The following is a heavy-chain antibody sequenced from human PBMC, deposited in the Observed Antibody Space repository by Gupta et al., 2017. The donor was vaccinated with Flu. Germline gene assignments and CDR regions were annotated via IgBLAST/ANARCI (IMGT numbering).Heavy chain of an antibody. J-gene: IGHJ5*02. Sequence: QVQLQQWGAGLLKHSETLSLTCAVDGGSFSGYYWSWIRQPPGKGLEWIGEIRHSGSTNYNPSLKSRVTISADPSKRQFSLTLTSVTAADTAVYYCAGYQLLYRFDPWGQGTLVTVSS. CDR1: GGSFSGYY. V-gene: IGHV4-34*01. CDR2: IRHSGST. D-gene: IGHD2-2*02. CDR3: AGYQLLYRFDP.